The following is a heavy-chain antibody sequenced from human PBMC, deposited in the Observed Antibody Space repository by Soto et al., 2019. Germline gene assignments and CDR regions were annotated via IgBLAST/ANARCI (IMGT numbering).Heavy chain of an antibody. CDR3: ARGDCVGGTCYSLAGSFYYYMDV. D-gene: IGHD2-15*01. V-gene: IGHV3-74*02. Sequence: EVQLVESGGGLVQPGGSLRLYCAASGFTFSNYWMYWVRQAPGKGLEWVSRINSDGSVSSYADSVKGRLTISRDNVKNTLYLQMDSLRAEDTAVYYCARGDCVGGTCYSLAGSFYYYMDVWGKGTMVTVFS. CDR2: INSDGSVS. J-gene: IGHJ6*03. CDR1: GFTFSNYW.